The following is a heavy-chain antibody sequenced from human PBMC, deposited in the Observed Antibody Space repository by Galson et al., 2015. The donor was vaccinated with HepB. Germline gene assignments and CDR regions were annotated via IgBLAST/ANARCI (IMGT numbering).Heavy chain of an antibody. CDR3: ARGPPTTRITMVRGNAFDI. Sequence: ETLSLTCAVYGGSFSGYYWSWIRQPPGKGLEWIGEINHSGSTNYNPSLKSRVTISVDTSKNQFSLKLSSVTAADTAVYYCARGPPTTRITMVRGNAFDIWGQGTMVTVSS. V-gene: IGHV4-34*01. CDR1: GGSFSGYY. D-gene: IGHD3-10*01. J-gene: IGHJ3*02. CDR2: INHSGST.